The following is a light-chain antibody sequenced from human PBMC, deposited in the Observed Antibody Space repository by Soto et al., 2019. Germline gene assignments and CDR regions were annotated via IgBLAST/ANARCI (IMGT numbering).Light chain of an antibody. CDR2: EVS. CDR1: SSDVGGYNY. CDR3: SSFAGNTNVV. Sequence: QSALTQPPSASGSPGQSVTISCTGTSSDVGGYNYVSWYQQHPGKAPKLMISEVSKRPSGVPDRFSGSKSGNTASLTVSGLPAEDEADYYCSSFAGNTNVVFGGGTKLTVL. V-gene: IGLV2-8*01. J-gene: IGLJ2*01.